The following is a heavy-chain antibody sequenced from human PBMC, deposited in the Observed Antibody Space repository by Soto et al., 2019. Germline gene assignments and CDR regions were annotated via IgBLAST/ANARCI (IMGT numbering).Heavy chain of an antibody. D-gene: IGHD3-10*01. J-gene: IGHJ4*02. CDR3: AKEGQYYYGSGSYYNTYDY. Sequence: EVQLLESGGGLVQPGGSLRLSCAASGFTFSSYAMSWVRQAPGKGLEWVSAISGSGGSTYYADSVKGRFTISRDNSKNTLYLQMNSLRADDTAVYYCAKEGQYYYGSGSYYNTYDYWGQGTLVTVSS. CDR1: GFTFSSYA. CDR2: ISGSGGST. V-gene: IGHV3-23*01.